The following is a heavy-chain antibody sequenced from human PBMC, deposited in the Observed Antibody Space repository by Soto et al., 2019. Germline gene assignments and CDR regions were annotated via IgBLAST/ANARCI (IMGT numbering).Heavy chain of an antibody. V-gene: IGHV3-23*01. CDR3: AKDQGLGSSGWYRAPRYFDY. J-gene: IGHJ4*02. D-gene: IGHD6-19*01. Sequence: EVQLLESGGALVQPGGSLRLSCAASGFTFNTYTMSWVRQAPGKGLEWVSGLSGTGDSTYYADSVKGRFTISRDNSKNTLYLQMNSLRAEDMAIYYCAKDQGLGSSGWYRAPRYFDYWGQGTLVTVSS. CDR1: GFTFNTYT. CDR2: LSGTGDST.